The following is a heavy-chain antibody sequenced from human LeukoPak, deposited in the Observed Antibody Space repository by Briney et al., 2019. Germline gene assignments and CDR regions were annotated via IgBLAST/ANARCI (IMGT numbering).Heavy chain of an antibody. D-gene: IGHD1-26*01. Sequence: ASETLSLTCTVSGGSISSYYWSWIRQPPGKGLEWIGYMYYSGSTNYNPSLKSRVTISVDMSKNQVSLKLSSVTAADTAVYYCARVEVGASLDYFDYWGQGTLVTVSS. J-gene: IGHJ4*02. V-gene: IGHV4-59*12. CDR2: MYYSGST. CDR1: GGSISSYY. CDR3: ARVEVGASLDYFDY.